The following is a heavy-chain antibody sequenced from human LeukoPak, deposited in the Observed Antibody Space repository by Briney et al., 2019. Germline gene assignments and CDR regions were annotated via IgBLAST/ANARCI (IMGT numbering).Heavy chain of an antibody. CDR3: ARGLTYDSSGSRSFDI. J-gene: IGHJ3*02. CDR1: GGSFSGYH. Sequence: SETLSLTCAVYGGSFSGYHWSWIRQPPGKGLEWIGEINHSGSTNYNPSLKSRVTISVDTSKNQFSLKLSSVTAADTAVYYCARGLTYDSSGSRSFDIWGQGTMVTVSS. D-gene: IGHD3-22*01. CDR2: INHSGST. V-gene: IGHV4-34*01.